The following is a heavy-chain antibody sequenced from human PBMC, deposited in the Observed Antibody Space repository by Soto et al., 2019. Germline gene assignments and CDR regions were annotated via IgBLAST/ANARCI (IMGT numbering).Heavy chain of an antibody. J-gene: IGHJ1*01. CDR1: GGSISSYY. CDR2: IYYSGST. Sequence: SETLSLTCTVSGGSISSYYWSWIRQPPGKGLEWIGYIYYSGSTNYNPSLKSRVTISVDTSKNQFSLKLSSVTAADTAVYYCASGEDCSNSSCYDEKYFQHWGQGTLVTVSS. V-gene: IGHV4-59*08. D-gene: IGHD2-2*01. CDR3: ASGEDCSNSSCYDEKYFQH.